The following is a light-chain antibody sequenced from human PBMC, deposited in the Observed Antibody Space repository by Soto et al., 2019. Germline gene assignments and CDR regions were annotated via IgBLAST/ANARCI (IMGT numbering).Light chain of an antibody. CDR3: MQGTHWPYT. CDR1: QSLVYGDGNTY. V-gene: IGKV2-30*01. CDR2: KVS. Sequence: DVALTQSPLSLPVTLGQPASISCRSTQSLVYGDGNTYLNWFHQRPGQPPRRLIYKVSDRDSGVQDRFSGSESGTDFTLKISRVEAEDVGIYYCMQGTHWPYTFGQGTKLEIK. J-gene: IGKJ2*01.